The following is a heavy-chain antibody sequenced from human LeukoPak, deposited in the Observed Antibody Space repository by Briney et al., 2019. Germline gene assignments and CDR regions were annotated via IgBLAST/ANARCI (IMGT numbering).Heavy chain of an antibody. Sequence: SETLSLTCTVSGGSISSGSYYWSWIRQPAGKGLEWIGRIYTSGSTNYNPSLKSRVTISVDTSKNQFSLKLSSVTAADTAVYYCARVGTYYYGSGTGDYWGQGTLVTVSS. D-gene: IGHD3-10*01. CDR1: GGSISSGSYY. CDR2: IYTSGST. J-gene: IGHJ4*02. V-gene: IGHV4-61*02. CDR3: ARVGTYYYGSGTGDY.